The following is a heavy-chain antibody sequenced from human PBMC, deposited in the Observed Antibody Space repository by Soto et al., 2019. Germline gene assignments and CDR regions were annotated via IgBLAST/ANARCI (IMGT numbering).Heavy chain of an antibody. CDR2: IKQDESEK. CDR3: ARGPKGFCSTGSCFFDY. Sequence: GGSLRLSCAPSGFTFSSYWMSWVRQAPGKWLEWVANIKQDESEKYYVDSVKGRFTISRDNAKDSLYLQMNSLRAEGTAVYYCARGPKGFCSTGSCFFDYWGQGTLVTVSS. J-gene: IGHJ4*02. D-gene: IGHD2-15*01. CDR1: GFTFSSYW. V-gene: IGHV3-7*01.